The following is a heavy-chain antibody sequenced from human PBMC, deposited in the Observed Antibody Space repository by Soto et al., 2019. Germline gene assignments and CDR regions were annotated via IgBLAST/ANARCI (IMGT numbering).Heavy chain of an antibody. Sequence: SETLSLTCAVSGGSISSSNWWCWVRQPPGKGVEWVGDIYHRGSTNYNPSLKSRITIAVDKSKNQFSLKLSSVTAADTAVYCCARTPRDGYTGYYFDYWGQGTLVPVSS. CDR2: IYHRGST. CDR1: GGSISSSNW. V-gene: IGHV4-4*01. D-gene: IGHD5-18*01. CDR3: ARTPRDGYTGYYFDY. J-gene: IGHJ4*02.